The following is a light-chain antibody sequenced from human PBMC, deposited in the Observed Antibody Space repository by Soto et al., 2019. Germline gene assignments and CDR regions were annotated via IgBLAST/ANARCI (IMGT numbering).Light chain of an antibody. V-gene: IGKV1-12*01. CDR3: QQANSFPIT. J-gene: IGKJ5*01. CDR2: AAS. Sequence: DIQMTQSPSSVSASVGDRFTMTFLASQGISSWLAWYQKKPGKAPNLLIYAASSLQSGVPSRFSGSESGTDFTLTISSLQPEDCAIYFCQQANSFPITFGQGTRLEIK. CDR1: QGISSW.